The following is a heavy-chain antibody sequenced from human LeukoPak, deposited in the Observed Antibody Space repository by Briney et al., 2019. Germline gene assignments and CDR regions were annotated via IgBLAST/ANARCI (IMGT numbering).Heavy chain of an antibody. D-gene: IGHD1-26*01. J-gene: IGHJ4*02. CDR2: ISSSSSYI. Sequence: SGGSQRLSCAASGFTFSSYSMNWVRQAPGKGLEWVSSISSSSSYIYYADSVKGRFTISRDNAKNSLYLQMNSLRAEDTAVYYCARGPIVGVTPFDYWGQGTLVTVSS. CDR3: ARGPIVGVTPFDY. CDR1: GFTFSSYS. V-gene: IGHV3-21*01.